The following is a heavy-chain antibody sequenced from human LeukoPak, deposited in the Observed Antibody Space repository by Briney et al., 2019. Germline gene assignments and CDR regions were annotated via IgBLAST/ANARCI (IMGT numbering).Heavy chain of an antibody. D-gene: IGHD2-2*01. V-gene: IGHV3-23*01. CDR3: AKGDCSSTSCPLDY. CDR1: GFTFSSYA. J-gene: IGHJ4*02. Sequence: GGSLRLSCAASGFTFSSYAMSWVRQAPGKGLEWVSAISGSGGSTYYADSVKGRFTISRDNSKNSLYLQMNSLRAEDTALYYCAKGDCSSTSCPLDYWGQGTLVTVSS. CDR2: ISGSGGST.